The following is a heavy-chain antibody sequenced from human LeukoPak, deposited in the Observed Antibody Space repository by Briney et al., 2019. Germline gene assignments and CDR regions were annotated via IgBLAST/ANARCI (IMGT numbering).Heavy chain of an antibody. D-gene: IGHD1-26*01. CDR2: IYTSGST. J-gene: IGHJ4*02. V-gene: IGHV4-61*02. CDR3: ARSTTFSGSDY. CDR1: GGSISSGSYY. Sequence: SETLSHTCTVSGGSISSGSYYWSWIRQPAGKGLEWIGRIYTSGSTNYNPSLKSRVTISVDTSKNQFSLKLSSVTAADTAVYYCARSTTFSGSDYWGQGTLVTVSS.